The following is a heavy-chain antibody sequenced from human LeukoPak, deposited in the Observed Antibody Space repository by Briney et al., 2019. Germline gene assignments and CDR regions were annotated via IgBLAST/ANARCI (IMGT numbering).Heavy chain of an antibody. Sequence: GESLQISCQGSGYSFNTYWIAYVRPMPGKGLEWMGIIYPGDSDTRYSPSFQCQITMSADKSINTAYLRWSSLKASDTAMYYCARAYYCCGGGCKLEYWGQGTLVTVSS. V-gene: IGHV5-51*01. CDR3: ARAYYCCGGGCKLEY. CDR1: GYSFNTYW. D-gene: IGHD2-15*01. CDR2: IYPGDSDT. J-gene: IGHJ4*02.